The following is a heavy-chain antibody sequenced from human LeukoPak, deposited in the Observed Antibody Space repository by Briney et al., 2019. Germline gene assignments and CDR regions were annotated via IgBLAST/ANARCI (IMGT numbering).Heavy chain of an antibody. J-gene: IGHJ4*02. D-gene: IGHD3-22*01. CDR2: FDPEDGET. Sequence: GASVKVSCKVSGYTLTELSMHWVRQAPGKGREWMGGFDPEDGETIYAQKLQGRVTMTEDTSTDTAYMELSSLRSEDTAVYYCATGYYYDSSGYYYDFDYWGQGTLVTVSS. CDR1: GYTLTELS. CDR3: ATGYYYDSSGYYYDFDY. V-gene: IGHV1-24*01.